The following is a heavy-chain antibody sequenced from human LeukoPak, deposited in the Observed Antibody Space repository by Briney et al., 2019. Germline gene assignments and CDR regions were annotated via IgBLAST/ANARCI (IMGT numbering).Heavy chain of an antibody. D-gene: IGHD5-18*01. Sequence: GGSLRLSCAASGFXVSSNYISWVRQAPGKGLEWVSVIYSGGSTYYAEFVKGRFTISRDNSKNTLYLQMNSLRVEDTAVYYCARDGGYSYGYYYYGMDVWGQGTTVTVSS. CDR3: ARDGGYSYGYYYYGMDV. V-gene: IGHV3-66*01. CDR2: IYSGGST. J-gene: IGHJ6*02. CDR1: GFXVSSNY.